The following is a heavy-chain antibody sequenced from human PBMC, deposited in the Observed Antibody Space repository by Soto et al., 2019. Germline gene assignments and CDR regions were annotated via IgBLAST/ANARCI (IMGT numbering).Heavy chain of an antibody. J-gene: IGHJ3*02. CDR3: ARPYYDSSGYLDAFDI. V-gene: IGHV1-8*01. CDR2: MNPNSGNT. Sequence: QVQLVQSGAEVKKPGASVKVSCKASGYTFTSYDINWVRQATGQGLEWMGWMNPNSGNTGYAQKFQGRVTMTRNNSISTAYMELSSLRSEDTAVYYCARPYYDSSGYLDAFDIWGQGTMVTVSS. D-gene: IGHD3-22*01. CDR1: GYTFTSYD.